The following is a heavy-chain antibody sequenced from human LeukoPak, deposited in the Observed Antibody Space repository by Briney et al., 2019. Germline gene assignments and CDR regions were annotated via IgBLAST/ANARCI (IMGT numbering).Heavy chain of an antibody. J-gene: IGHJ3*02. CDR3: AXXXXXXGSCDDEPGDAFDI. CDR1: GYTFTSYY. D-gene: IGHD2-15*01. V-gene: IGHV1-46*01. Sequence: ASVKVSCKASGYTFTSYYIHWVRQAPGQGPEWMGIIYPSGGSTTYAQKFQGRVTMTRDMSTSTVYMELSSLRSEDTAVYYCAXXXXXXGSCDDEPGDAFDIWGQGTMVAVSS. CDR2: IYPSGGST.